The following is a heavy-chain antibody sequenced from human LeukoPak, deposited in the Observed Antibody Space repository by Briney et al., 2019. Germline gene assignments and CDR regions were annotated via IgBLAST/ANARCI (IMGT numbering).Heavy chain of an antibody. J-gene: IGHJ6*02. Sequence: GGSLRLSCAASGFTFNLYAMNWVRQAPGKGLEWVSSINGAGNSSYYADSLRGRFTVSRDNSKNTLYLQMTSMRAEDTAVYYCATRYCSGGSCYALKNDRYYYYGMDVWGQGTTVTVSS. CDR3: ATRYCSGGSCYALKNDRYYYYGMDV. CDR1: GFTFNLYA. V-gene: IGHV3-23*01. D-gene: IGHD2-15*01. CDR2: INGAGNSS.